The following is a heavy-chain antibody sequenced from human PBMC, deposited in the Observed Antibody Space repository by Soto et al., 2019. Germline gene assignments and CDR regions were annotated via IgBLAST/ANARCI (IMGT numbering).Heavy chain of an antibody. CDR3: ARDMGTGGQIGIKYYFDY. CDR1: GGSFSGYY. V-gene: IGHV4-34*01. J-gene: IGHJ4*02. D-gene: IGHD2-8*02. Sequence: SETLSLTCAVYGGSFSGYYWSWIRQPPGKGLEWIGEINHSGSTNYNPSLKSRVTISLDTSKNQFSLKLSSVTAADTAVFYCARDMGTGGQIGIKYYFDYWGQGTLVTVSS. CDR2: INHSGST.